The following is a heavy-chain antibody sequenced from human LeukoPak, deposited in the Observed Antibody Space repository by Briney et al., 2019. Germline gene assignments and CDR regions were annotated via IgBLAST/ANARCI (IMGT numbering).Heavy chain of an antibody. D-gene: IGHD3-3*01. Sequence: PSETLSLTCTVSGGSISSSSYYWGWIRQPPGKGLEWIGSIYYSGSTYYNPSLKSRVTISLDTSKNQFSLKLSSVTAADTAVYYCARQGITIFGPFVPWGQGTLVTVSS. V-gene: IGHV4-39*01. CDR3: ARQGITIFGPFVP. CDR2: IYYSGST. CDR1: GGSISSSSYY. J-gene: IGHJ5*02.